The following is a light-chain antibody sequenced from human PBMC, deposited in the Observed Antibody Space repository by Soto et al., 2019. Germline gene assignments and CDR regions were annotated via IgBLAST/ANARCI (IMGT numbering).Light chain of an antibody. Sequence: QSALTQPASVSGSPGQSITISCTGTNSDVGGYNYVSWYQQHPGKAPKLIIYEVSNRPSGVSNRFSGSKSGNTASLTISGLQAEDEADYYCNSYTSKSTGVFGTGTKVTGL. CDR2: EVS. CDR3: NSYTSKSTGV. CDR1: NSDVGGYNY. J-gene: IGLJ1*01. V-gene: IGLV2-14*01.